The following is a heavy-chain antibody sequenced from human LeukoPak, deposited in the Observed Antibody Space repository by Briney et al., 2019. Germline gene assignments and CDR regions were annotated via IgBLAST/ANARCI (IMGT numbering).Heavy chain of an antibody. V-gene: IGHV1-2*02. CDR1: GYTFTGYY. CDR3: ARPQGTGGPTYYYYYGMDV. D-gene: IGHD2-15*01. CDR2: INPNSGGT. J-gene: IGHJ6*02. Sequence: ASVKVSCKDSGYTFTGYYMHWVRQAPGQGLEWKGWINPNSGGTKYAQKFQGRDTMTRDTSITTAYMELSRLRSDDTAVYYCARPQGTGGPTYYYYYGMDVWGQGTTVTVSS.